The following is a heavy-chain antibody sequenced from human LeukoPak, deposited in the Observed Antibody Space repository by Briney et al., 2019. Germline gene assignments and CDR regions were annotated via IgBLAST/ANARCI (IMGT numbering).Heavy chain of an antibody. CDR1: GFTFSSYW. V-gene: IGHV3-74*01. CDR3: ARGRSYGKYYYYMDV. D-gene: IGHD5-18*01. Sequence: PGGSLRLSCVASGFTFSSYWMHWVRQAPGKGLVWVSRINSDGSNTSYADSVKGRFTISRDNAKNTLYLQMNSLRAEDTAVYYCARGRSYGKYYYYMDVWGKGTTVTVSS. CDR2: INSDGSNT. J-gene: IGHJ6*03.